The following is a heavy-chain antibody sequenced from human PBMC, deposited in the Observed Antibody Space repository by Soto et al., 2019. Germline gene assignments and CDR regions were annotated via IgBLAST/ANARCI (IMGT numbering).Heavy chain of an antibody. CDR2: INPNSGGT. CDR3: AMSDSSKGDAFDI. V-gene: IGHV1-2*04. Sequence: VKVSCKASGYTFTGYYMHWVRQAPGQGLEWMGWINPNSGGTNYAQKFQGWVTMTRETSISTAYMEMSRLRSDDTAVYYCAMSDSSKGDAFDIWGQGTMVTVSS. J-gene: IGHJ3*02. CDR1: GYTFTGYY. D-gene: IGHD3-22*01.